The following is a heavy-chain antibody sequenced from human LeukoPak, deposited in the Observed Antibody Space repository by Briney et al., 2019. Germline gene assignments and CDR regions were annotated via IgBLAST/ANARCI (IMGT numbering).Heavy chain of an antibody. Sequence: LPGGSLTLSCTASGFTFGDYAMSWFRQAPGKGLEWVGFIRSKAYGGTTEYAASVKGGFTISRDDSKSIAYLQMNSLKTEDTAVYYCTRGGNRYYDFWSGYYISALEDESRHWGQGTLVTVSS. J-gene: IGHJ4*02. CDR3: TRGGNRYYDFWSGYYISALEDESRH. V-gene: IGHV3-49*03. CDR1: GFTFGDYA. D-gene: IGHD3-3*01. CDR2: IRSKAYGGTT.